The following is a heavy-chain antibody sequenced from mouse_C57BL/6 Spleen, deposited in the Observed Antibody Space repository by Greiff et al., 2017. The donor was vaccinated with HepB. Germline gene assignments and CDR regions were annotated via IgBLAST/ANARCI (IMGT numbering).Heavy chain of an antibody. Sequence: QVQLQQPGAELVKPGASVKLSCKASGYTFTSYWMHWVKQRPGQGLEWIGMIHPNSGSTNYNEKFKSKATLTVNKSSSTAYMQLSSLTSEDSAVYYCADLNWASFAYWGQGTLVTVSA. CDR1: GYTFTSYW. CDR2: IHPNSGST. J-gene: IGHJ3*01. D-gene: IGHD4-1*02. CDR3: ADLNWASFAY. V-gene: IGHV1-64*01.